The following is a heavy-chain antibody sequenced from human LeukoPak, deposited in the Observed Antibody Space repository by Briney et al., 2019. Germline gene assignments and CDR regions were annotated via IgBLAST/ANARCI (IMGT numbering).Heavy chain of an antibody. J-gene: IGHJ4*02. CDR3: ASGRPLGFDY. CDR1: GDSISSYY. D-gene: IGHD1-26*01. Sequence: SETLSLTCTVSGDSISSYYWTWIRQPPGRGLEWIGYIYYSGTTNYNPSLKSRVTISVDTSKNQFSLKLSSVTAADTAVYYCASGRPLGFDYWGQGTLVTVSS. V-gene: IGHV4-59*01. CDR2: IYYSGTT.